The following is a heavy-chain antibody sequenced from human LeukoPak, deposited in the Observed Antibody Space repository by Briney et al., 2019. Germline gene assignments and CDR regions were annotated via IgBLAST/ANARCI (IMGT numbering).Heavy chain of an antibody. V-gene: IGHV4-34*01. CDR2: INHSGST. D-gene: IGHD6-13*01. J-gene: IGHJ4*02. CDR1: GGSFSGYY. Sequence: SETLSLTCAVYGGSFSGYYWSWIRQPPGKGLEWIGEINHSGSTNYNPSLKSRVTISVDTSKNQFSLKLSSVTAADTAVYYCARAPPYSSSCGFDYWGQGTLVTVSS. CDR3: ARAPPYSSSCGFDY.